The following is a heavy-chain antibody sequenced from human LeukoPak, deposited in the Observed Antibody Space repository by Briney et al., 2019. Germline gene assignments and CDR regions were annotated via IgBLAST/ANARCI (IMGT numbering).Heavy chain of an antibody. D-gene: IGHD3-16*01. V-gene: IGHV3-48*01. CDR3: ARAFGGNREYYFDY. CDR2: ISSSSSTI. J-gene: IGHJ4*02. Sequence: GGSLRLSCAASGFTFSSYSMNWVRQAPGKGLEWVSYISSSSSTIYYADSVKGRFTISRDNVKNSLYLQMNSLRAEDTAVYYCARAFGGNREYYFDYWGQGTLVTVSS. CDR1: GFTFSSYS.